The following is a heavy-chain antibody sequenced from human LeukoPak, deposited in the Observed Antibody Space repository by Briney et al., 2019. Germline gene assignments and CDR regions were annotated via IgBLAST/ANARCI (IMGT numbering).Heavy chain of an antibody. CDR1: GFTFSSYW. Sequence: GSLRLSCAASGFTFSSYWMSWVRQAPGKGLEWVANIKQDGSEKYYVDSVKGRFTISRDNAENSLYLQMNSLRAEDTAVYYCAREAPYYYGSGSYFGHDAFDIWGQGTMVTVSS. D-gene: IGHD3-10*01. CDR2: IKQDGSEK. V-gene: IGHV3-7*01. CDR3: AREAPYYYGSGSYFGHDAFDI. J-gene: IGHJ3*02.